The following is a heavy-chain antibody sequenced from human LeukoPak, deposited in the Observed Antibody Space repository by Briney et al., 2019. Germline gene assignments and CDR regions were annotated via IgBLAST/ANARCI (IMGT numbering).Heavy chain of an antibody. D-gene: IGHD2-15*01. CDR1: VYTFTSYD. CDR2: MNPNSGNT. V-gene: IGHV1-8*01. CDR3: AREFSRPDCSGGSCYEMVDS. Sequence: ASVTVSCKASVYTFTSYDINWVRQATGQGLEWMGWMNPNSGNTGYAQKFQGRVTMTRNTSISTAYMELSSLRAEDTAVYYCAREFSRPDCSGGSCYEMVDSWGQGTLVTVSS. J-gene: IGHJ4*02.